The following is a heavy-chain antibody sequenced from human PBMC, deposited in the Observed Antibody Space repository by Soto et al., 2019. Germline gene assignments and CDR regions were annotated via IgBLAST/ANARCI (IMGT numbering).Heavy chain of an antibody. D-gene: IGHD5-18*01. CDR3: AKGYSYGPNWFDP. V-gene: IGHV6-1*01. CDR1: GDCVSSNSAA. Sequence: QTLSLTCVISGDCVSSNSAAWNWIRQSPSRGLEWLGRTYYRSKWYNDYAVAVKSRITINPHTSKNQFALQLNSLTPEDTAVYYCAKGYSYGPNWFDPWGQGTLVTVST. J-gene: IGHJ5*02. CDR2: TYYRSKWYN.